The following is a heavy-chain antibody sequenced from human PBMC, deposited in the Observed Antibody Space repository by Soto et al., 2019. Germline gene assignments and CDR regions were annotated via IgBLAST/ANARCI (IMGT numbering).Heavy chain of an antibody. CDR2: IYYSGST. J-gene: IGHJ6*02. Sequence: QVQLQESGPGLVKPSETLSFTCTVSGGSVSSGSYYWSWIRQPPGKGLEWIGYIYYSGSTNYNPSLKSRVTISVDTSKNQFSLKLSSVTAADTAVYYCARDVIVRGVIIADRFYYYYYGMDVWGQGTTVTVSS. V-gene: IGHV4-61*01. CDR3: ARDVIVRGVIIADRFYYYYYGMDV. D-gene: IGHD3-10*01. CDR1: GGSVSSGSYY.